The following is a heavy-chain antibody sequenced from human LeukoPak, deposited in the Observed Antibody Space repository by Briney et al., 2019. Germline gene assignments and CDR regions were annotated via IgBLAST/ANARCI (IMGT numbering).Heavy chain of an antibody. CDR1: GFTFDDYA. V-gene: IGHV3-43D*03. J-gene: IGHJ6*03. D-gene: IGHD3-10*01. CDR2: ISWDGGST. Sequence: GSLRLSCAASGFTFDDYAMHWVRQAPGKGLGWVSLISWDGGSTYYADSVKGRFTISRDNSKNSLYLQMNSLRAEDTALYYCARGVGNYYYYMDVWGKGTTVTVSS. CDR3: ARGVGNYYYYMDV.